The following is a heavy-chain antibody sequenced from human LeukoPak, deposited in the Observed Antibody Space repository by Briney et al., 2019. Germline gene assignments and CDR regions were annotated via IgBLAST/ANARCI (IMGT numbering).Heavy chain of an antibody. CDR1: GGSISSYY. D-gene: IGHD2-15*01. Sequence: PSETLSLTCTVSGGSISSYYWSWIRQPAGKGLEWIGRIYTSGSTNYNPSLKSRVTMSVDTSKNQFSPKLSSVTAADTAVYYCARDYCSGGSCYPFGGNAFDIWGQGTMVTVSS. J-gene: IGHJ3*02. CDR3: ARDYCSGGSCYPFGGNAFDI. CDR2: IYTSGST. V-gene: IGHV4-4*07.